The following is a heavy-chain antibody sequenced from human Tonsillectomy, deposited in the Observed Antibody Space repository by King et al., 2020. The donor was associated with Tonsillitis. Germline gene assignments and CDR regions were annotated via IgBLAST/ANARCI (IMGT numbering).Heavy chain of an antibody. CDR2: ISGYNGKT. D-gene: IGHD4-23*01. J-gene: IGHJ4*03. CDR3: AGEGGSRLDAVDR. V-gene: IGHV1-18*04. Sequence: MQLVQSGPELRKPGSSVRVSCKASGYTFSNNGIAWVRQAPGQGLEWMGWISGYNGKTTYAQKFLGRVTLTKETSTNTANLELRSLRSNDTALYFCAGEGGSRLDAVDRWGQGTLVSASS. CDR1: GYTFSNNG.